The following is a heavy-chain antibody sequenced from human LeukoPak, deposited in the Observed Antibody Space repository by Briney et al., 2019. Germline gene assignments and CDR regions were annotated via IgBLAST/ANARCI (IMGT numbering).Heavy chain of an antibody. J-gene: IGHJ4*02. Sequence: SVKVSCKASGFTFTSSAMQWVRQARGQRLEWIGWIVVGSGNTNYAQKFQEGVTITRDMSTSTAYMELSSLRSEDTAVYYCAADPLWFGEFILNYWGQGTLVTASS. CDR3: AADPLWFGEFILNY. V-gene: IGHV1-58*02. CDR2: IVVGSGNT. D-gene: IGHD3-10*01. CDR1: GFTFTSSA.